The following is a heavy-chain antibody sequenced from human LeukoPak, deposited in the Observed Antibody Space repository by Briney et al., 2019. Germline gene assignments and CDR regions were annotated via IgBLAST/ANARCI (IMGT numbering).Heavy chain of an antibody. Sequence: GGSLRLSCEASGFPFGSYVMSWVRQAPGKRLEWLASITNNAGKTYYADSVRGRFTISRDETQNTVYLAMNNLRVEDTALYYCAKDHPSAGWPAFDYWGLGTLVVVSS. CDR2: ITNNAGKT. CDR1: GFPFGSYV. CDR3: AKDHPSAGWPAFDY. J-gene: IGHJ4*01. D-gene: IGHD2-15*01. V-gene: IGHV3-23*05.